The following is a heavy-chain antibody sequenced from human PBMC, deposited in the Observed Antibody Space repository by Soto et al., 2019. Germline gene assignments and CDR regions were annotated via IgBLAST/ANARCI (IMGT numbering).Heavy chain of an antibody. Sequence: QITLKESGPTLVKPTQTLTLTCTFSGFSLSTNGVGVGWIRQPPGKAPECLALIYWDDDKHYSPSLKRRLSITNDPSKNLVVLTLSNMDPVDTSTSNCAHRLHVTAVRGFDYCGQGTLVTVSS. CDR3: AHRLHVTAVRGFDY. J-gene: IGHJ4*02. CDR2: IYWDDDK. V-gene: IGHV2-5*02. D-gene: IGHD3-10*01. CDR1: GFSLSTNGVG.